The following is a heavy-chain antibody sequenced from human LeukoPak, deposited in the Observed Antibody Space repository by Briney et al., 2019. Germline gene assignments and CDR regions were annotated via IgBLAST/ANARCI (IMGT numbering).Heavy chain of an antibody. Sequence: SETLSLTCTVSGGSISSSSYYWGWIRQPPGKGLEWIGSIYYSGSTYYNPSLKSRVTISVDTSKNQFSLKLSSVTAADTAVYYCARASSSGWYGEIWGQGTMVTVSS. CDR3: ARASSSGWYGEI. D-gene: IGHD6-19*01. CDR1: GGSISSSSYY. CDR2: IYYSGST. V-gene: IGHV4-39*07. J-gene: IGHJ3*02.